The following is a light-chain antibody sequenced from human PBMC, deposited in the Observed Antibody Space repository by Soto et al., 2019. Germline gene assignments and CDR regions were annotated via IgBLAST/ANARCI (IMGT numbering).Light chain of an antibody. CDR2: EVT. CDR3: CSRGGISPTYV. J-gene: IGLJ1*01. CDR1: NSDVGSFNA. V-gene: IGLV2-23*02. Sequence: QSVLTQPASVTGSPGQSVAISCTGTNSDVGSFNAVSWYQQDPGKAPKLIIYEVTKWPSGVSDRFSGSKSGNTASLTISGLRAEDEADYHCCSRGGISPTYVFGTGTKVTVL.